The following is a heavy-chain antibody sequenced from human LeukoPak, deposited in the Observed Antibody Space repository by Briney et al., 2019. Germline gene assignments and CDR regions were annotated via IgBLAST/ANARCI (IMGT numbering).Heavy chain of an antibody. Sequence: GGSLRLSCAASGFTVSSNYMSWVRQAPGKGLEWVSVIYSGGSTYYADSVKGRFTISRDNSKNTLYLQMNSLRAEDTAVYYCARPLWFGEDSDAFDIWSQGTMVTVSP. D-gene: IGHD3-10*01. CDR3: ARPLWFGEDSDAFDI. CDR1: GFTVSSNY. V-gene: IGHV3-66*02. CDR2: IYSGGST. J-gene: IGHJ3*02.